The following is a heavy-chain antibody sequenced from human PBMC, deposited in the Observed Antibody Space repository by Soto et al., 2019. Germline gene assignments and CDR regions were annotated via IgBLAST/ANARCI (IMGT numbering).Heavy chain of an antibody. D-gene: IGHD3-3*02. CDR3: AFLATSLDFDF. CDR1: GYRFTSYW. V-gene: IGHV5-10-1*01. Sequence: GASLTLSCKVSGYRFTSYWISCVRHMPGKGLQWMGRIVPINSFTHYSPSFHGHVTISADNSISTAYLQWSNLRASDTAIYSCAFLATSLDFDFWGQGTLVTVSS. CDR2: IVPINSFT. J-gene: IGHJ4*02.